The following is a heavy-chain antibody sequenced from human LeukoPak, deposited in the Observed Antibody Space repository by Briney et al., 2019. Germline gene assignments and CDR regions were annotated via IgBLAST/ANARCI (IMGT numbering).Heavy chain of an antibody. J-gene: IGHJ4*02. CDR3: AKDRTTAARIFDY. CDR1: GFTFSSYA. V-gene: IGHV3-23*01. D-gene: IGHD6-6*01. Sequence: GGSLRLSCAASGFTFSSYAMSWVRQAPGKGLEWVSGISGSGGGTTYYTDSVKGRFTISRDNPKNTLYLQMNSLRVEDTAVYYCAKDRTTAARIFDYWGQGTRVTVS. CDR2: ISGSGGGTT.